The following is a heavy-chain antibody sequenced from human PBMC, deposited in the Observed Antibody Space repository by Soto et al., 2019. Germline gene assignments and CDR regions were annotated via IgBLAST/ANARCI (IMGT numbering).Heavy chain of an antibody. Sequence: GESLKISCNGSGYSFTNYWIGWVRLMPGKGLEWMGIIYPGDSDTRYSPSFQGRVTISADKSINTAYLQWSSLKASDTAMYYCARLEASSPFDLWGRGTLVTVSS. V-gene: IGHV5-51*01. J-gene: IGHJ4*02. CDR3: ARLEASSPFDL. D-gene: IGHD6-19*01. CDR2: IYPGDSDT. CDR1: GYSFTNYW.